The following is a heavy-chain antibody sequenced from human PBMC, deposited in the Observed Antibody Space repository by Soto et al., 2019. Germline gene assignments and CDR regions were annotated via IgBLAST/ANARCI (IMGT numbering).Heavy chain of an antibody. Sequence: GGSLRLSCAASGFTFSDYYMSWIRQAPGKGLEWVSYISSSGSTIYFADSVKGRFTVSRDNAKNSLYLQMNSLRAEDMAVYYCAGGYSYGYAFHYWGQGTLVTVSS. CDR3: AGGYSYGYAFHY. CDR1: GFTFSDYY. CDR2: ISSSGSTI. V-gene: IGHV3-11*01. D-gene: IGHD5-18*01. J-gene: IGHJ4*02.